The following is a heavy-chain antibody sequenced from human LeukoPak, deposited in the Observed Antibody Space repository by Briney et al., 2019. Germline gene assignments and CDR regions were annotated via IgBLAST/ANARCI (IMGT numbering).Heavy chain of an antibody. CDR2: IYYSGST. J-gene: IGHJ4*02. V-gene: IGHV4-59*01. CDR3: ARLIHGKRYDSSGYYFDY. CDR1: GGSISSYY. Sequence: SETLSLTCTVSGGSISSYYWSWIRQPPGKGLERIGYIYYSGSTNYNPSLKSRVTISVDTSKNQFSLKLSSVTAADTAVYYCARLIHGKRYDSSGYYFDYWGQGTLVTVSS. D-gene: IGHD3-22*01.